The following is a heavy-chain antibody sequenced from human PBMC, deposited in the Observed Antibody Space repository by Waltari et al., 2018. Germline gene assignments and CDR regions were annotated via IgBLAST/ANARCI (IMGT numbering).Heavy chain of an antibody. D-gene: IGHD1-1*01. J-gene: IGHJ4*02. CDR1: GFTLRNYW. V-gene: IGHV3-7*01. Sequence: EVQLVESGGGLAHPGGSLTLSCVGSGFTLRNYWMTWVRQAPGKGLEWVATMNKGGSARYYVDSVRGRFIISKDDAKNSLSLEMNILAVEDTAIYYCARDSPDKHWKFFGNDHWGQGTLVNVSP. CDR3: ARDSPDKHWKFFGNDH. CDR2: MNKGGSAR.